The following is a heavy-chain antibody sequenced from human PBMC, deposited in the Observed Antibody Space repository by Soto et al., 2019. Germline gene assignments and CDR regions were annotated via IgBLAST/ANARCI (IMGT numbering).Heavy chain of an antibody. CDR3: LSGNSPSST. Sequence: SVKVSCKASGGTLSSYTISWVRQAPGQGLEWMGRIIPILGIAKYAQKFQGRVTITADKSTSTAYMELSSLRVEDTAVYYCLSGNSPSSTWGQGTLVTVSS. V-gene: IGHV1-69*02. CDR1: GGTLSSYT. D-gene: IGHD5-12*01. J-gene: IGHJ5*02. CDR2: IIPILGIA.